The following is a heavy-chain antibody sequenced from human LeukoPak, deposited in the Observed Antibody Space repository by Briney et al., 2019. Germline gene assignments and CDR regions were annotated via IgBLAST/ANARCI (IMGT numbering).Heavy chain of an antibody. Sequence: ASVKVSCKASGYTFTSYGISWVRQAPGQGLEWMGWINPNGGGTNYAQKFQGRVTMTRDTSISTAYMEMSRLRSDDTALYYCAGGITGGDYWGQGTLVTVSS. CDR2: INPNGGGT. J-gene: IGHJ4*02. D-gene: IGHD1-14*01. CDR1: GYTFTSYG. V-gene: IGHV1-2*02. CDR3: AGGITGGDY.